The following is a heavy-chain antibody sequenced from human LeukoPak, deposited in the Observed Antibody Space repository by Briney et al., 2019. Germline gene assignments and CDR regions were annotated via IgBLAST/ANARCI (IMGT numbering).Heavy chain of an antibody. CDR3: ARLPFQRGSYVYYYYYMDV. Sequence: SETLSLTCAVSGHCISSGYYWGWIRQPPGKGLEWIGSIYHSGSTYYNPSLKSRVTISVDTSKNQFSLKLSSVTAADTAVYYCARLPFQRGSYVYYYYYMDVWGKGTTVTVSS. D-gene: IGHD1-26*01. CDR1: GHCISSGYY. V-gene: IGHV4-38-2*01. CDR2: IYHSGST. J-gene: IGHJ6*03.